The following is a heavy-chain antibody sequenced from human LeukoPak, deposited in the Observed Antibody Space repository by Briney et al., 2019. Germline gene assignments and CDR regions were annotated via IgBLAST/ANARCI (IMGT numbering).Heavy chain of an antibody. V-gene: IGHV3-23*01. CDR3: AKGVPYQLATFFDY. CDR1: GFTFSSYA. CDR2: ISGSGGST. D-gene: IGHD2-2*01. Sequence: GGSLRLSCAASGFTFSSYAMSWVRQAPGKGLEWVSGISGSGGSTYYADAVKGRFTISRDNSKNTLYLQMNSLRAKDTAVYYCAKGVPYQLATFFDYWGQGTLVTVSS. J-gene: IGHJ4*02.